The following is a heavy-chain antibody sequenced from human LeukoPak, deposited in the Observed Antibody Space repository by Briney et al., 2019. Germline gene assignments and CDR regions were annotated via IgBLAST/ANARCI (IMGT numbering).Heavy chain of an antibody. D-gene: IGHD7-27*01. V-gene: IGHV3-7*01. CDR1: GFSFSNYF. Sequence: PGGSLRLSCAASGFSFSNYFMSWLRQAPGKGLEWVANIKEDGTEKYYMDSVKGRFTISRDNAKNSLYLQMNSLSPEDTAVYYCATSPWGVTGYWGQGTLVTVSS. CDR2: IKEDGTEK. J-gene: IGHJ4*02. CDR3: ATSPWGVTGY.